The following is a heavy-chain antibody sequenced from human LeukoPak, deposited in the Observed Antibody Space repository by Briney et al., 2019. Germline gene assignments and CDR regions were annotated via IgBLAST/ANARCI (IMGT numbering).Heavy chain of an antibody. V-gene: IGHV4-61*02. D-gene: IGHD3-3*01. CDR1: GGSISSGNYY. J-gene: IGHJ6*03. Sequence: SETLSLTCTVSGGSISSGNYYWSWIRQPAGKGLEWIGRIYTSGSTNYNPSLRSRVTISVDTSKNQFSLKLSSVTAADTAVYYCARDRFDFWSDYSPYYYYYMDVWGKGTTVTVSS. CDR3: ARDRFDFWSDYSPYYYYYMDV. CDR2: IYTSGST.